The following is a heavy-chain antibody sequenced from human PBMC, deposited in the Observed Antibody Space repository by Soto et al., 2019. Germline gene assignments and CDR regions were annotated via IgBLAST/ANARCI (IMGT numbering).Heavy chain of an antibody. Sequence: QVQLQESGPGLVKPSGTLSLTCAVSGDSISSNNWWSWVRQPPGKGLEWIGVIFHSGSTNYNPHLKSRVTISLDKSENQFSLKLSSVTAADTAVYFCARDSVKGSSRLSYYLHYYGMDVWGQGTTVTVSS. D-gene: IGHD6-13*01. CDR2: IFHSGST. J-gene: IGHJ6*02. CDR3: ARDSVKGSSRLSYYLHYYGMDV. CDR1: GDSISSNNW. V-gene: IGHV4-4*02.